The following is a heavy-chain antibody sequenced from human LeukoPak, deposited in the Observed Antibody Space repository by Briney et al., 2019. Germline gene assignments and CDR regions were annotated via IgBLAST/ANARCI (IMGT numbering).Heavy chain of an antibody. D-gene: IGHD6-19*01. J-gene: IGHJ4*02. Sequence: SVKASCKASGHTFTRYGITAVRQAPGHGLEWRGWISSYHVNTKYEQMVQGRVTMTTYTSTSKAYMELRCLKSNGTAVDYCARLFPGSGWYTLYYCYLGTVVIVSA. CDR3: ARLFPGSGWYTLYY. CDR1: GHTFTRYG. CDR2: ISSYHVNT. V-gene: IGHV1-18*01.